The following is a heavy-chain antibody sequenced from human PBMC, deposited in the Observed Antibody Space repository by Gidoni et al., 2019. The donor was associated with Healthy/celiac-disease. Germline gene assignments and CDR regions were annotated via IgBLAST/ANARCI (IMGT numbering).Heavy chain of an antibody. CDR3: TTLITGARDV. CDR1: GFTFSNAW. D-gene: IGHD1-20*01. CDR2: MKSKTDGGTT. V-gene: IGHV3-15*01. Sequence: EVQLVASGGGLVKPGGSLRLSCAASGFTFSNAWMSWVRQAPGKGLEWVGRMKSKTDGGTTDYAAPVKGRLTISRDDSKNTLYLQMNSLKTEDTAVYYCTTLITGARDVWGQGTTVTVSS. J-gene: IGHJ6*02.